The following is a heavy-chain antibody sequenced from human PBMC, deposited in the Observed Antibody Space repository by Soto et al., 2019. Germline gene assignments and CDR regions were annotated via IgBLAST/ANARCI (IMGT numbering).Heavy chain of an antibody. Sequence: SETLSLTCAVHGGSFSGFYWTWIRQPPGKGLEWIGEINHSGSSNYNPPLKSRVTMSLDTSRNQFSLSLNSVTAADTAVYYCARMAGPWYFDLWGRGTLVTVPS. CDR1: GGSFSGFY. J-gene: IGHJ2*01. V-gene: IGHV4-34*01. CDR3: ARMAGPWYFDL. CDR2: INHSGSS.